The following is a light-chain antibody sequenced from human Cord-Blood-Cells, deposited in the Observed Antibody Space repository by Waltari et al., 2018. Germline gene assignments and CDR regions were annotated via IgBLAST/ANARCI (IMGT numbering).Light chain of an antibody. CDR1: SSDVGGYNY. CDR2: EVS. J-gene: IGLJ3*02. V-gene: IGLV2-8*01. CDR3: SSYAGSNNFV. Sequence: QSALTQPPSASGSPGQSVTISCTGTSSDVGGYNYFSWYQQHPGKAPKLMIYEVSKRPSGVPDRFSGSKSGNTASLTVSGLQAEDEADYYCSSYAGSNNFVFGGGTKLTVL.